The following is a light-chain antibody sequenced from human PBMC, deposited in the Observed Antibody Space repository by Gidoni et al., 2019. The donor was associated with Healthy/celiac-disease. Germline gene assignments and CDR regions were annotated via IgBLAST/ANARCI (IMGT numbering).Light chain of an antibody. Sequence: EIVLTQSPATLSLSPGERATLSCRASQSVSSYLAWYQQKPGQAPRRLIYDASNRATGIPARFSGSGSGTDFTLTISSLEPEDFAVYYCQQLRSTFGGGTKVEIK. J-gene: IGKJ4*01. V-gene: IGKV3-11*01. CDR1: QSVSSY. CDR3: QQLRST. CDR2: DAS.